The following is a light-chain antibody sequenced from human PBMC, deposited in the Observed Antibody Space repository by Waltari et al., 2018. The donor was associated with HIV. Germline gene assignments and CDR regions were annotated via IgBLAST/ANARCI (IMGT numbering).Light chain of an antibody. V-gene: IGLV1-40*01. CDR2: DNT. J-gene: IGLJ2*01. CDR1: SSTIGAGYD. CDR3: QSYDSSLKVI. Sequence: QSVLTPPPSVPGAPGQRVTISCTGTSSTIGAGYDVPWYQQFPGSVPRLLIYDNTNRPSGVPDRFSGSKSGTSASLAISGLQAEDEADYYCQSYDSSLKVIFGGGTKVTVL.